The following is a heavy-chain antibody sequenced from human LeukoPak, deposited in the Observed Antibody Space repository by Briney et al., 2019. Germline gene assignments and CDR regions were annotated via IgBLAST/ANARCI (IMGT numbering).Heavy chain of an antibody. CDR3: AREDSYYYGSGSYPFDY. CDR2: ISYDGSNK. V-gene: IGHV3-30-3*01. Sequence: PGGSLRLSCAASGFTCSSYAMHWVRQAPGKGLEWVAVISYDGSNKYYADSVKGRFTISRDNSKNTLYLQMNSLRAEDTAVYYCAREDSYYYGSGSYPFDYWGQGTLVTFSS. J-gene: IGHJ4*02. D-gene: IGHD3-10*01. CDR1: GFTCSSYA.